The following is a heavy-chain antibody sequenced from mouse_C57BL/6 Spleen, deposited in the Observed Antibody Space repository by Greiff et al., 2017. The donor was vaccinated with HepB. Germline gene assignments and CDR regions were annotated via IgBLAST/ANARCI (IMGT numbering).Heavy chain of an antibody. Sequence: VQLQQSGAELVKPGASVKLSCKASGYTFTSYWMQWVKQRPGQGLEWIGEIDPSDSYTNYNQKFKGKATLTVDTSSSTAYMQLSSLTSEDSSVYYCARAVTGYAWFAYWGQGTLVTVSA. V-gene: IGHV1-50*01. D-gene: IGHD2-13*01. CDR1: GYTFTSYW. CDR3: ARAVTGYAWFAY. J-gene: IGHJ3*01. CDR2: IDPSDSYT.